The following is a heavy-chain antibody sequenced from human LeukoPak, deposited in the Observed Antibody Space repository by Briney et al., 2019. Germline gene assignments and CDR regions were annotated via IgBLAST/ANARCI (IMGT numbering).Heavy chain of an antibody. CDR2: ISSSSSYI. J-gene: IGHJ4*02. Sequence: PGGSLRLSCAASGFTFSSYSMNWVRQAPGKGLEWVSSISSSSSYIYYADSVKGRFTISRDNSKNTLYLQMNSLRAEDTAVYYCAKGQTLFLRYFDWLSTQYWGQGTLVTVSS. V-gene: IGHV3-21*01. CDR3: AKGQTLFLRYFDWLSTQY. CDR1: GFTFSSYS. D-gene: IGHD3-9*01.